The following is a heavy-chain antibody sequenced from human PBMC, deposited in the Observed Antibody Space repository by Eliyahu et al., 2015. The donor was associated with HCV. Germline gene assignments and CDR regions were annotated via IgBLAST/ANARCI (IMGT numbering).Heavy chain of an antibody. CDR2: VFHSGTT. J-gene: IGHJ4*02. CDR1: GYYISSGYY. D-gene: IGHD1-26*01. V-gene: IGHV4-38-2*01. Sequence: QVQLQESGPRLVKPSETLSLTCAVSGYYISSGYYWGWIRQPQGKGLEWIGSVFHSGTTYYNPSLKSRVTISVDTSKNQFSLKLSSVTTADTAVYYCARVGVGGSTRPTYFENWGQGTLVTVSS. CDR3: ARVGVGGSTRPTYFEN.